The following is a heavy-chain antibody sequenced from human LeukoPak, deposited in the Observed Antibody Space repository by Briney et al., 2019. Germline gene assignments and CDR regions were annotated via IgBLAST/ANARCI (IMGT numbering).Heavy chain of an antibody. Sequence: GGSLRLSCAASGFTFSSYAMSGVRQAPGKGLEGVSAISGSGGSTYYADSVKGLFTISRDNDKNTLYMQMNSLRAEDTTVYYCANTPSNDILPGYPGAFDIWGQGTMVTVSS. V-gene: IGHV3-23*01. J-gene: IGHJ3*02. D-gene: IGHD3-9*01. CDR3: ANTPSNDILPGYPGAFDI. CDR1: GFTFSSYA. CDR2: ISGSGGST.